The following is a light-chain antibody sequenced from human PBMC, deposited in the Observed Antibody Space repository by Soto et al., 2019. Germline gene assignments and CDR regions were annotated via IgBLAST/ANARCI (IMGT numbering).Light chain of an antibody. V-gene: IGKV1-5*01. CDR2: DAS. CDR3: QQYKSYQWK. Sequence: DIQMTQSLSTLSASVGDRVTITCRASQTINSWLAWYQQKPGKAPELLIYDASNLESGVPSRFSGTGSGTQFALTISSLQPDDFATYYCQQYKSYQWKCGQGTKVDIK. CDR1: QTINSW. J-gene: IGKJ1*01.